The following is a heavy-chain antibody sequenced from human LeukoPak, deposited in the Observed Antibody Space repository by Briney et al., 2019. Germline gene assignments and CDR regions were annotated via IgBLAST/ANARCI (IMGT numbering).Heavy chain of an antibody. CDR1: GFTFSSYN. CDR2: IRTNGAGT. D-gene: IGHD3-10*01. V-gene: IGHV3-23*01. CDR3: ARDLHGESCTTPNCS. J-gene: IGHJ4*02. Sequence: GGSLRLSCAASGFTFSSYNMNWVRRAPGQGLEWVSTIRTNGAGTHYADSVRGRLTISRDNSRNTLYLQMNSLRAEDTAVYYCARDLHGESCTTPNCSWGQGTLVTVSS.